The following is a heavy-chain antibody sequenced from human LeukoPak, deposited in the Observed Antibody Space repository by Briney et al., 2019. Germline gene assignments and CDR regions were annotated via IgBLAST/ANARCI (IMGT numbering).Heavy chain of an antibody. D-gene: IGHD6-13*01. Sequence: PSETLSLTCTVSASISSGDYYWNWIRQPAGKGLEWIGRVSASGYTNYNPSLRSRITISVDTSKNQFSLELTSVTAADTAVYYCAREPIAAAGNNWFDPWGQGTLVTVSS. CDR3: AREPIAAAGNNWFDP. CDR1: ASISSGDYY. J-gene: IGHJ5*02. CDR2: VSASGYT. V-gene: IGHV4-61*02.